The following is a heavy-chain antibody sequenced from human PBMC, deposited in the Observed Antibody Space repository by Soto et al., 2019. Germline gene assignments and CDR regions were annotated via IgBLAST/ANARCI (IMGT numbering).Heavy chain of an antibody. J-gene: IGHJ6*02. CDR1: GGSISSYY. Sequence: QVQLQESGPGLVKPSETLSLTCTVSGGSISSYYWSWIRQPPGKGLEWIGYIYYSGSTNYNPSLKSRVTISVDTSKNQFSLKLSSVTAADTAVYYCARLGRYQLLFYYYGMDVGGQGTTVTVSS. CDR2: IYYSGST. D-gene: IGHD2-2*01. CDR3: ARLGRYQLLFYYYGMDV. V-gene: IGHV4-59*01.